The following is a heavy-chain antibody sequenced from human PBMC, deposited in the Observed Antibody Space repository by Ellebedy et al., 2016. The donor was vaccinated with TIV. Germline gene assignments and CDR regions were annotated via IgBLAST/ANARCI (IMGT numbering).Heavy chain of an antibody. CDR3: ARELGAFGGYDPDPVWYYYYMDV. J-gene: IGHJ6*03. CDR1: GFTFSDYY. CDR2: ISSSGSTI. D-gene: IGHD5-12*01. V-gene: IGHV3-11*01. Sequence: GGSLRLSXAASGFTFSDYYMSWIRQAPGKGLEWVSYISSSGSTISYADSVKGRFTISRDNAKNSLYLQMSSLRAEDTAVYYCARELGAFGGYDPDPVWYYYYMDVWGKGTTVTVSS.